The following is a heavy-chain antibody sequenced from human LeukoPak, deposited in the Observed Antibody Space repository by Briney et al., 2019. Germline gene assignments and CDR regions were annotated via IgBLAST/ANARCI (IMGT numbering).Heavy chain of an antibody. Sequence: GGSLRLSCAASGFTFSSYWMHWVRQAPGKGLVWVSRINTDGRSTSYADSVKGRFTISRDNAKNTLYLQMNSLRAEDTAVYYCARDEYYYDSSGYSWFDPWGQGTLVTVSS. CDR3: ARDEYYYDSSGYSWFDP. J-gene: IGHJ5*02. D-gene: IGHD3-22*01. CDR1: GFTFSSYW. CDR2: INTDGRST. V-gene: IGHV3-74*01.